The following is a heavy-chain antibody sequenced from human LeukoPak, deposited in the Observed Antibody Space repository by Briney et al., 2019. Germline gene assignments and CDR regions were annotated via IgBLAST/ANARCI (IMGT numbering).Heavy chain of an antibody. CDR3: ARGGYYTFDS. D-gene: IGHD3-3*01. CDR1: GFSFRDYW. CDR2: INKDESAR. J-gene: IGHJ4*02. Sequence: GGSLRLSCAASGFSFRDYWMNWVRQAPGEGLEWVASINKDESARYYVDSVKGRFTISRDNAKNSLYLQMNSLRVGDTAVYFCARGGYYTFDSWGQGTLVTVSS. V-gene: IGHV3-7*01.